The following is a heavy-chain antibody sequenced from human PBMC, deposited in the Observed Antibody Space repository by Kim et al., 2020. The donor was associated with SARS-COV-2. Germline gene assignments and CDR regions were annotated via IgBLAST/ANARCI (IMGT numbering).Heavy chain of an antibody. Sequence: KSRVTISVDTSKNQFSLKLSSVTAADTAVYYCARKRGAYYYDSSGFFFDYWGQGTLVTVSS. J-gene: IGHJ4*02. CDR3: ARKRGAYYYDSSGFFFDY. D-gene: IGHD3-22*01. V-gene: IGHV4-31*02.